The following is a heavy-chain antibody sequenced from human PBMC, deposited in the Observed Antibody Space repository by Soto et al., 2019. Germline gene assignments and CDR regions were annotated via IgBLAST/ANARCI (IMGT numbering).Heavy chain of an antibody. V-gene: IGHV4-34*01. CDR3: ARARRGYSGYDFGY. CDR1: GGSFSGYY. D-gene: IGHD5-12*01. J-gene: IGHJ4*02. Sequence: KTSETLSLTCAVYGGSFSGYYWSWIRQPPGKGLEWIGEINHSGSTNYNPSLKSRVTISVDTSKNQFSLKLSSVTAADTAVYYCARARRGYSGYDFGYWGQGTLVTVSS. CDR2: INHSGST.